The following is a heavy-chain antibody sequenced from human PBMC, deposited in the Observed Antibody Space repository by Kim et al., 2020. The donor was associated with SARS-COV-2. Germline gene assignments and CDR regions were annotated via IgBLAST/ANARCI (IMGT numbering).Heavy chain of an antibody. CDR1: GFTFTSSA. V-gene: IGHV1-58*01. D-gene: IGHD3-3*01. Sequence: SVKVSCKASGFTFTSSAVQWVRQARGQRLEWIGWIVVGSGNTNYAQKFQERVTITRDMSTSTAYMELSSLRSEDTAVYYCAADLPVSNYDFWSGNRGGYYGMDVWGQGTTVTVSS. CDR2: IVVGSGNT. J-gene: IGHJ6*02. CDR3: AADLPVSNYDFWSGNRGGYYGMDV.